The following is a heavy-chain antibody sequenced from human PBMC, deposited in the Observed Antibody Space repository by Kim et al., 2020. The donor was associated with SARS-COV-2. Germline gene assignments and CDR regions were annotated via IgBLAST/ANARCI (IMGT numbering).Heavy chain of an antibody. Sequence: SETLSLTCTVSGGSISRSSNYWGWIRQPPGQGLEWIGSINDSGNTYYNPSRKSRVTISVDTSKNQFSLKMRAVTAAATAVYYCARLVSENSAVEYWGQGTLVTVSS. CDR3: ARLVSENSAVEY. CDR2: INDSGNT. CDR1: GGSISRSSNY. V-gene: IGHV4-39*01. J-gene: IGHJ4*02.